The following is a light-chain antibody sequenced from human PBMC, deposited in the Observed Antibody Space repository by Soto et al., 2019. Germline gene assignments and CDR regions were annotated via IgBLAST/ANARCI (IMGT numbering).Light chain of an antibody. CDR2: DVT. CDR1: TSDIGGYKY. V-gene: IGLV2-11*01. CDR3: CSYARTTHV. Sequence: QSVLTQPPSVSGSPGQSVTISCTGTTSDIGGYKYVSWYQQLPGKAPKLMIFDVTKRPSGVPDRFSGSNSGNTASLTISGLQAEDEANYYCCSYARTTHVFGTGTKVTVL. J-gene: IGLJ1*01.